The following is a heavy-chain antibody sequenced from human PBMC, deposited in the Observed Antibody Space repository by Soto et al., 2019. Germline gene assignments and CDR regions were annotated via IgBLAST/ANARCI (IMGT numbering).Heavy chain of an antibody. CDR2: ISATGGST. CDR1: GFTFNNYA. J-gene: IGHJ4*02. Sequence: GGSLRLSCAASGFTFNNYAMNWVRQAPGKGLEWVATISATGGSTYYADSVKGRFTISRDNSKKTLYLQMNGMRVEDTAVYYCEKASLAGNFDYCGQRSQVPVSA. CDR3: EKASLAGNFDY. V-gene: IGHV3-23*01.